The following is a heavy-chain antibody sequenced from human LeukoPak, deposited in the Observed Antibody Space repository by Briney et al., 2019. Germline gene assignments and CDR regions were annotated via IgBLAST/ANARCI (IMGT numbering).Heavy chain of an antibody. V-gene: IGHV1-69*13. D-gene: IGHD3-3*01. Sequence: ASVKVSCKASGGTFSSYAISWVRQAPGQGLEWMGGIIPIFGTANYAQKFQGRVTITADESTSTAYMELSSLRSEDTAVYYCATSDDSWSGYQPPLYYYYMDVWGKGTTVTVSS. CDR1: GGTFSSYA. CDR3: ATSDDSWSGYQPPLYYYYMDV. CDR2: IIPIFGTA. J-gene: IGHJ6*03.